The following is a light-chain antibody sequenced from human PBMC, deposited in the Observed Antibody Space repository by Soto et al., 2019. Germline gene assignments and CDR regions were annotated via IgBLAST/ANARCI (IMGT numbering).Light chain of an antibody. CDR1: QSVSSSY. J-gene: IGKJ1*01. Sequence: EIVLTQSPGTLSLSPGEIATLSCRASQSVSSSYLAWYQQKPGQAPRLLIYGASSRATGIPDRFSGSGSGTDFTLTISRLEPEDFAVYYCQQYGRSPPKTFGQGTKVDIK. CDR3: QQYGRSPPKT. CDR2: GAS. V-gene: IGKV3-20*01.